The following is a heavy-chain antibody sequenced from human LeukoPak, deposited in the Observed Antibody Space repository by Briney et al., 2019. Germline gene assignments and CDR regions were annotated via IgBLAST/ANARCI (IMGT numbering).Heavy chain of an antibody. V-gene: IGHV3-48*03. CDR2: ISSSGSTI. CDR3: ARDGQWLTLYYYYYVDV. CDR1: GFTFSSYE. J-gene: IGHJ6*03. Sequence: GGSLRLSCAASGFTFSSYEMNWVRQAPGKGLEWVSYISSSGSTIYYADSVKGRFTISRDNAKNSLYLQMNSLRAEDTAVYYCARDGQWLTLYYYYYVDVWGKGTTVTVSS. D-gene: IGHD6-19*01.